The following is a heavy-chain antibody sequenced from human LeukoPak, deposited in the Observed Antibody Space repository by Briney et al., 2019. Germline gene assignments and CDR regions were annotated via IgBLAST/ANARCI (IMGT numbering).Heavy chain of an antibody. V-gene: IGHV4-59*12. CDR3: ARVEEQWLVQVY. CDR1: GGSISSYY. J-gene: IGHJ4*02. D-gene: IGHD6-19*01. Sequence: SETLSLTCTVSGGSISSYYWSWIQQPPGKGLEWIGYIYYSGSTNYNPSLKSRVTISVDTSKNQFSLKLSSVTAADTAVYYCARVEEQWLVQVYWGQGTLVTVSS. CDR2: IYYSGST.